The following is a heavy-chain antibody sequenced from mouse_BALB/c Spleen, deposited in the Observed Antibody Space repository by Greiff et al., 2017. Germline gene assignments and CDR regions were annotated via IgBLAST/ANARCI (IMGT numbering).Heavy chain of an antibody. D-gene: IGHD1-1*01. CDR3: TGFYGSSYGAWLAY. V-gene: IGHV1S81*02. Sequence: QVQLQQPGAELVKPGASVKLSCKASGYTFTSYYMYWVKQRPGQGLEWIGGINPSNGGTNFNEKFKSKATLTVDKSSSTAYMQLSSLTSEDSAVYYCTGFYGSSYGAWLAYWGQGTLVTVSA. CDR2: INPSNGGT. J-gene: IGHJ3*01. CDR1: GYTFTSYY.